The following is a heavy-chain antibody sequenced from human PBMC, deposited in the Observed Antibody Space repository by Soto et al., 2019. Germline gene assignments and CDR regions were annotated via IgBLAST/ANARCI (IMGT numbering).Heavy chain of an antibody. V-gene: IGHV4-34*01. CDR3: ARVERGTTTTVVDAFDI. CDR1: GGSVSSRSNYY. J-gene: IGHJ3*02. Sequence: QVQLQQWGAGLLKPSETLSLTCAVYGGSVSSRSNYYWSWIRQPPGQGLEWIGEMSHSGGTHFNPPIKRRVTISVDTSKNQCSLKMSSVTAADTALYYCARVERGTTTTVVDAFDIWGPGTMVTVSS. D-gene: IGHD4-4*01. CDR2: MSHSGGT.